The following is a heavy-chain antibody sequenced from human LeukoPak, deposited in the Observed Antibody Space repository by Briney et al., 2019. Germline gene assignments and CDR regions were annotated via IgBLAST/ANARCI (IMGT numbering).Heavy chain of an antibody. CDR1: GFTFSSYG. Sequence: PGGSLRLSCAASGFTFSSYGMHWVRQPPGKGLEWVAFIRFDGSEEYYADSVKGRFTISRDSSKNTLFLQMNSLRAEDTAVYYCAELGITMIGGVWGKGTTVTISS. CDR3: AELGITMIGGV. J-gene: IGHJ6*04. D-gene: IGHD3-10*02. V-gene: IGHV3-30*02. CDR2: IRFDGSEE.